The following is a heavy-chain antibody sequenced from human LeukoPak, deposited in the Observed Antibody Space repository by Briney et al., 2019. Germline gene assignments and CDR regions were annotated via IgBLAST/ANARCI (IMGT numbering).Heavy chain of an antibody. CDR2: IKPDSGGT. D-gene: IGHD3-22*01. CDR3: ARGKHFDSNGYYEAFYFDH. Sequence: ASVKVSCKASGGTFSSYAISWVRQAPGQGLEWMGGIKPDSGGTNYAQNFQGRVTMTRDTSINTAYMELSRLKSDDTAVYYCARGKHFDSNGYYEAFYFDHWGQGTLVTVSS. J-gene: IGHJ4*02. CDR1: GGTFSSYA. V-gene: IGHV1-2*02.